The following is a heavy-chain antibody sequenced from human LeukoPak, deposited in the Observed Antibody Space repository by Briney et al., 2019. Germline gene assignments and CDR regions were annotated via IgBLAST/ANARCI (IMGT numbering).Heavy chain of an antibody. D-gene: IGHD3-10*01. J-gene: IGHJ3*02. CDR2: INWNGNSA. CDR3: ARRIKDDVYYGGAFDI. V-gene: IGHV3-20*01. CDR1: GFTFDDYG. Sequence: PGGSLRLSCAASGFTFDDYGMSWVRQAPGKGLEWVSGINWNGNSAGYVDSVKGRFTISRDNAKNFLYLQMGSLRAEDTALYLCARRIKDDVYYGGAFDIWGQGTMVTVAS.